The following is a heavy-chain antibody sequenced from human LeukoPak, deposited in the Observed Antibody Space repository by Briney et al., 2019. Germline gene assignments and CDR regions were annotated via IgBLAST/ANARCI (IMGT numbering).Heavy chain of an antibody. CDR2: INPNSGGT. Sequence: DSVKVSCKASGYTFTGYYMHWVRQAPGQGLEWMGWINPNSGGTNYAQKFQGRVTMTRDTSISTAYMELSRLRSDDTAVYYCARSQYSGYDRDAFDIWGQGTMVTVSS. D-gene: IGHD5-12*01. CDR3: ARSQYSGYDRDAFDI. V-gene: IGHV1-2*02. CDR1: GYTFTGYY. J-gene: IGHJ3*02.